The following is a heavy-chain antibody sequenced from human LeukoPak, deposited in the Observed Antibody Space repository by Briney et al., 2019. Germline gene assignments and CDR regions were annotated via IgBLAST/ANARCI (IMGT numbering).Heavy chain of an antibody. CDR3: ARRGSGSYYNWFDP. Sequence: PSETLSLTCTVSGGSISSHYWSWIRQPPGKGLEWIGSIYYSGSTYYNPSLKSRVTISVDTSKNQLSLKLSSVTAADTAVYYCARRGSGSYYNWFDPWGQGTLVTVSS. V-gene: IGHV4-59*05. CDR1: GGSISSHY. J-gene: IGHJ5*02. CDR2: IYYSGST. D-gene: IGHD1-26*01.